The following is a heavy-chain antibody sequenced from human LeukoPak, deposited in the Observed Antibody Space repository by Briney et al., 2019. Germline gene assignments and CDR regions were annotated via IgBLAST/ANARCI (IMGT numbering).Heavy chain of an antibody. V-gene: IGHV3-30*18. J-gene: IGHJ4*02. CDR1: GFTFSSYG. CDR3: AKDWRATSFYYFDY. Sequence: PGGSLRLSCAASGFTFSSYGMHWVRQAPGKGLEWVAVISYDGSNKYYADSVKGRFTISRDNSKNTLYLQMNSLRAEDTAVYYCAKDWRATSFYYFDYWGQGTLVTVSS. CDR2: ISYDGSNK. D-gene: IGHD2/OR15-2a*01.